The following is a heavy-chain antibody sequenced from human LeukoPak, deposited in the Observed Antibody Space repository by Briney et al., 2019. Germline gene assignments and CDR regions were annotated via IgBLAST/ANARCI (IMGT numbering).Heavy chain of an antibody. V-gene: IGHV3-64D*06. D-gene: IGHD3/OR15-3a*01. J-gene: IGHJ6*02. CDR2: ISSNGGST. CDR3: VKGTGTKYYYYGMDV. CDR1: GFTFSSYA. Sequence: GGSLRLSCAASGFTFSSYAMHWVRQAPGKGLEYVSAISSNGGSTYYADSVKGRFTISRDNSKNTLYLQMSSLRAEDTAVYYCVKGTGTKYYYYGMDVWGQGTTVTVSS.